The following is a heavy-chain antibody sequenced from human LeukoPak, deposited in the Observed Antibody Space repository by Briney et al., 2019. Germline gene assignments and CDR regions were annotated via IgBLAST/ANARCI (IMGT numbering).Heavy chain of an antibody. V-gene: IGHV3-11*05. J-gene: IGHJ4*02. CDR3: ARESTSIAVAGFDY. D-gene: IGHD6-19*01. Sequence: NSGGSLRLSCAASGFTFSYYYMICIRQAPGKGLEGVSYISSSSSYKNYADYVKGRFNISRDNAKNSLYLQMNSLRAEDTAVYYCARESTSIAVAGFDYWGQGNLVSVSS. CDR1: GFTFSYYY. CDR2: ISSSSSYK.